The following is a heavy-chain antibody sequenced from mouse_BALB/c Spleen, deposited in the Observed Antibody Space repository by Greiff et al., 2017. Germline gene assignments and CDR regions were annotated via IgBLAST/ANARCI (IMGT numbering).Heavy chain of an antibody. Sequence: EVKLQESGGGLVQPGGSMKLSCVASGFTFSNYWMNWVRQSPEKGLEWVAEIRLKSNNYATHYAESVKGRFTISRDDSKSSVYLQMNNLRAEDTGIYYCTRRIYYAMDYWGQGTSVTVSS. CDR2: IRLKSNNYAT. J-gene: IGHJ4*01. CDR3: TRRIYYAMDY. CDR1: GFTFSNYW. V-gene: IGHV6-6*02.